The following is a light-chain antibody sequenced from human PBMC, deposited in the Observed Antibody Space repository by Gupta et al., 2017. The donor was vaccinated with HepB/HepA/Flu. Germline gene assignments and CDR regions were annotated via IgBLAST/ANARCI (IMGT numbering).Light chain of an antibody. Sequence: QSALTQPASVSGSPGQSITISCTGTSSDVGTYNSVSWYQQYPGKAPKLLISDDTNRPSWLSNRFSGSKSGNTASLTISGLQAEDEAEYYCSSFTGTNTLVVFGGGTKLTVL. CDR2: DDT. J-gene: IGLJ2*01. V-gene: IGLV2-14*03. CDR3: SSFTGTNTLVV. CDR1: SSDVGTYNS.